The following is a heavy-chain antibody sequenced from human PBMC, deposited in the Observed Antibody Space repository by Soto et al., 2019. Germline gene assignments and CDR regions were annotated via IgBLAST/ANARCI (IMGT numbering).Heavy chain of an antibody. CDR3: ARDATLVEYQLLPNWFDP. Sequence: GESLKISCAASGFTFSSYSMNWVRQAPGKGLEWVSYISSSSSTIYYADSVKGRFTISRDNAKNSLYLQMNSLRDEDTAVYYCARDATLVEYQLLPNWFDPWGQGTLVTVSS. V-gene: IGHV3-48*02. D-gene: IGHD2-2*01. J-gene: IGHJ5*02. CDR1: GFTFSSYS. CDR2: ISSSSSTI.